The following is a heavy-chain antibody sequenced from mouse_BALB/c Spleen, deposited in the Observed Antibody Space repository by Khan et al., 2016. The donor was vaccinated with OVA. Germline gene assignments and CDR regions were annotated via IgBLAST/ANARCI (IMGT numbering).Heavy chain of an antibody. CDR1: GYTFVNYW. J-gene: IGHJ2*01. CDR3: ARRGLRRDFDY. Sequence: QVQLQQSGAELAKPGASLKMSCKASGYTFVNYWILWIKQRPGQGLEWIGYINPTTGYTEYNQNFKDKATLTADKSSSTAYMQLSSLTSEDSTVYYCARRGLRRDFDYWGQGTTLTVSS. CDR2: INPTTGYT. V-gene: IGHV1-7*01. D-gene: IGHD1-2*01.